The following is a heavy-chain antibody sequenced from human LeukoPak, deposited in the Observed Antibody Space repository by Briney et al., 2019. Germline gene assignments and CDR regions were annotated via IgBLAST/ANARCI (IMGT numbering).Heavy chain of an antibody. J-gene: IGHJ4*02. Sequence: GESLKISCKGSGYSFTSYWIGWVRQMPGKGLEWMGIIYPGDSDTRYSPSFQGQVTISADKSISTAYLQWSSLKASDTAMYYCARHSYDFWSGYHVDYWGQGTLVTVSS. CDR2: IYPGDSDT. CDR3: ARHSYDFWSGYHVDY. D-gene: IGHD3-3*01. V-gene: IGHV5-51*01. CDR1: GYSFTSYW.